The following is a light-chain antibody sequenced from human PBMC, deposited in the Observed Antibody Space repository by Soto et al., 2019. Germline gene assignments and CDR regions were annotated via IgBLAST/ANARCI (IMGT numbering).Light chain of an antibody. CDR1: HSVSSNY. V-gene: IGKV3-20*01. J-gene: IGKJ5*01. CDR3: QQYGSSPPIT. Sequence: NALTQSPRTLSLSPGERATLSCRASHSVSSNYLAWYQQKPGQAPRLLIYGASTMATGIPDRFSGSGSGTDFTLTISRLEPEDFAVYYCQQYGSSPPITFGQGTRLEIK. CDR2: GAS.